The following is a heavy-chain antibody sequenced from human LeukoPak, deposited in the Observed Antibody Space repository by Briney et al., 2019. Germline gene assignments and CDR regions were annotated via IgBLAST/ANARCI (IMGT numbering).Heavy chain of an antibody. Sequence: GGSLRLSCAASGFTFSSYGMHWVRQAPGKGLEWVAFIRFDGSNKYYADSVQGRFTISRDNSKNTLYLQMNSLRAEDTAVYYCAKSTAGDYWGQGTLVTVSS. J-gene: IGHJ4*02. V-gene: IGHV3-30*02. D-gene: IGHD5-18*01. CDR1: GFTFSSYG. CDR2: IRFDGSNK. CDR3: AKSTAGDY.